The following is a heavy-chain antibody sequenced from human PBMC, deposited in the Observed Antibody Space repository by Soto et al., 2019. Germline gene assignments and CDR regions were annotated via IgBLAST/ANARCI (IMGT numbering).Heavy chain of an antibody. J-gene: IGHJ4*02. CDR1: GYTFTSYC. CDR3: AKRRGYSNGEFAY. Sequence: GASVKVSCKASGYTFTSYCISWVRQAPGQGLEWMGWISAYNGNTNYAQKFQGRVTMTTDTSTSTAYVELRSLRSDDTAVYYCAKRRGYSNGEFAYWGQGTLVIVSS. D-gene: IGHD5-18*01. CDR2: ISAYNGNT. V-gene: IGHV1-18*01.